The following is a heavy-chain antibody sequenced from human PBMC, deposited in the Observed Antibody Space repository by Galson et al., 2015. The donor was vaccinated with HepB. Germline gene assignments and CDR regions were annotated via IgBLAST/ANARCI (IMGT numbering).Heavy chain of an antibody. Sequence: SLRLSCAASGFTFSSYAMPWVRQAPGKGLEWVAVISDDGSNKYYADSVKGRFTISRDNSKNTLYLQMYSLRAEDTAVYYCARERLSVRVGASTHFDYWGQGTLVTVSS. CDR3: ARERLSVRVGASTHFDY. CDR2: ISDDGSNK. V-gene: IGHV3-30*04. D-gene: IGHD1-26*01. J-gene: IGHJ4*02. CDR1: GFTFSSYA.